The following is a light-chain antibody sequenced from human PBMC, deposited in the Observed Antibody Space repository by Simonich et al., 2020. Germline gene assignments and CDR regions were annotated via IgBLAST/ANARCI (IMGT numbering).Light chain of an antibody. CDR2: GAS. J-gene: IGKJ4*01. V-gene: IGKV3-15*01. Sequence: EIVMTQSPATLSVSPGERATLSCRASQSVSSNLAWYQQKPGQAPRLLIDGASTRATGIPARFSGSGSGTEFTLTISRLEPEDFAVYYCQQYGSSPFTFVGGTKVEIK. CDR1: QSVSSN. CDR3: QQYGSSPFT.